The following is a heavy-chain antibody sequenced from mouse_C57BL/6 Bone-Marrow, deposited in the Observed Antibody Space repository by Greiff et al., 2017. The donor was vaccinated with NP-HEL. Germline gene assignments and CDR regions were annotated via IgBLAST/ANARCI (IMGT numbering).Heavy chain of an antibody. CDR1: GFTFSSYA. J-gene: IGHJ1*03. CDR3: ARGWYFDA. V-gene: IGHV5-4*01. CDR2: ISDGGSYT. Sequence: EVQLVESGGGLVKPGGSLKLSCAASGFTFSSYAMSWVRQTPEKRLEWVATISDGGSYTYYPDNVKGRFTISRDNAKNNLYLQMSHLKSEDTAMYYCARGWYFDAWGTGTTVTVSS.